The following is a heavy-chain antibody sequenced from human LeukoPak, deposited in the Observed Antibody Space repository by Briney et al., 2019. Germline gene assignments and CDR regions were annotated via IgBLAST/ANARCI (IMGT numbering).Heavy chain of an antibody. V-gene: IGHV4-38-2*02. CDR1: GYSISSAYY. CDR3: ARDYCTSTSCPDNWFDP. J-gene: IGHJ5*02. CDR2: IYHSGST. Sequence: KPSETLSLTCTVSGYSISSAYYWGWIRQPPGKGLEWIGSIYHSGSTNYNPSLESRVTISVDTSKNQFSLKLSSVTAADTAVYYCARDYCTSTSCPDNWFDPWGQGTLVTVSS. D-gene: IGHD2-2*01.